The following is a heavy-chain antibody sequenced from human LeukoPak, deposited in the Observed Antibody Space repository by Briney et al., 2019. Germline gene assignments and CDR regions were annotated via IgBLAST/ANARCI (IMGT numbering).Heavy chain of an antibody. Sequence: GESLKISCKGSGYSFTNHWIVWVRPMPGKGLAWMGIIYPGDSDTRYSPSFQGQVTISAGKSISTAYLQWSSLKASDTAMYYCARRYGGSWFDPWGQGTLVTVSS. J-gene: IGHJ5*02. V-gene: IGHV5-51*01. CDR3: ARRYGGSWFDP. D-gene: IGHD3-10*01. CDR1: GYSFTNHW. CDR2: IYPGDSDT.